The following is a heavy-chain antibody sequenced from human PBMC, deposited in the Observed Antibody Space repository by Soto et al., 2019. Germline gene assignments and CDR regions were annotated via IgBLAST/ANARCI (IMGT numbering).Heavy chain of an antibody. J-gene: IGHJ4*02. V-gene: IGHV3-15*07. CDR2: IKSKTDGGTT. CDR1: GFTFSNAW. Sequence: GGSLRLSCAASGFTFSNAWMNWVRQAPGKGLEWVGRIKSKTDGGTTDYAAPVKGRFTISRDDSKNTLYLQMNSLKTEDTAVYYCTTHTVTIFPPKIDYWGQGTLVTVSS. CDR3: TTHTVTIFPPKIDY. D-gene: IGHD4-17*01.